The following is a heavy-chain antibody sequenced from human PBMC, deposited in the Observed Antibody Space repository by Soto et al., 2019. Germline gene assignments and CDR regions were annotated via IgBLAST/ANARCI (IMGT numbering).Heavy chain of an antibody. CDR1: GLAFTSSG. D-gene: IGHD2-15*01. CDR3: ARDKGAATKPFDY. V-gene: IGHV1-18*04. CDR2: ISAYNGNT. Sequence: ASVQGSWTTAGLAFTSSGITWGIQAPGQGLEWMGWISAYNGNTNYAQKLQGRVTMTTDTSTSTAYMELRSLRSDDTAVYYCARDKGAATKPFDYWGQGTLVTVSS. J-gene: IGHJ4*02.